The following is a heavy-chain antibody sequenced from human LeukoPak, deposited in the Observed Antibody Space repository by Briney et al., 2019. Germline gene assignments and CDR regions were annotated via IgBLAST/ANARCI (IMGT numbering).Heavy chain of an antibody. J-gene: IGHJ4*02. CDR3: ARKGFSSGCLDY. CDR2: IKQDGSEK. D-gene: IGHD6-19*01. CDR1: GFTFSSYG. Sequence: GGSLRLSCAASGFTFSSYGMHWVRQAPGKGLEWVANIKQDGSEKYYVDSVKGRFTISRDNVKNSLYLQMNSLRAEDTAVYYCARKGFSSGCLDYWGQGTLVTVSS. V-gene: IGHV3-7*01.